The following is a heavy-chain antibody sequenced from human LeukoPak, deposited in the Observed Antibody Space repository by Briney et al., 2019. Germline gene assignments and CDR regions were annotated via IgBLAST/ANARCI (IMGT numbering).Heavy chain of an antibody. Sequence: GGSLRLSCAASGFTFSSYSMNWARQAPGKGLEWVSYISSSSSTIYYADSVKGRFTISRDNAKNSLYLQMNSLRAEDTAVYYCARDSNEGYNWFDPWGQGTLVTVSS. J-gene: IGHJ5*02. CDR1: GFTFSSYS. CDR2: ISSSSSTI. D-gene: IGHD4-11*01. CDR3: ARDSNEGYNWFDP. V-gene: IGHV3-48*04.